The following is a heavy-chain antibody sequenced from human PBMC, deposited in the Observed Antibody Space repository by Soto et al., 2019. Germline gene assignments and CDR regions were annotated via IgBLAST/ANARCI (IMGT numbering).Heavy chain of an antibody. CDR2: MHHSGSA. CDR1: GGSITSNW. CDR3: VKHDLYRFDS. J-gene: IGHJ5*01. D-gene: IGHD2-8*01. V-gene: IGHV4-4*01. Sequence: QVQLQESGPGLVKPSETLSLTCAVSGGSITSNWWSWVRQPPGKGLEWIGEMHHSGSANYKSSLTTRVTMSVDKSKNEFSLKLTSVTAADTAVYCCVKHDLYRFDSWGQGTLVTVSS.